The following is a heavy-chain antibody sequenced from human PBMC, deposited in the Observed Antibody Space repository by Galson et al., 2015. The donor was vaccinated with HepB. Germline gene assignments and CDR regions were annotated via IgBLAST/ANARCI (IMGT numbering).Heavy chain of an antibody. Sequence: SVKVSCKVSGYTLTELSMHWVRQAPGKGLEWMGGFDPEDGETIYAQKFQGRVTMTEDTSTDTAYMELSSLRSEDTAVYYCATWPAYQLLLVSNYWGQGTLVTVSS. D-gene: IGHD2-2*01. CDR1: GYTLTELS. J-gene: IGHJ4*02. V-gene: IGHV1-24*01. CDR3: ATWPAYQLLLVSNY. CDR2: FDPEDGET.